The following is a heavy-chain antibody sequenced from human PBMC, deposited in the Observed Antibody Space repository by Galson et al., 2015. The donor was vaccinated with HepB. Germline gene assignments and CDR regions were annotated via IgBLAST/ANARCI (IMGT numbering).Heavy chain of an antibody. CDR1: GFSFSNYG. CDR2: ISHDGSKN. Sequence: SLRLSCAASGFSFSNYGMHWVRQAPGKGLEWVAVISHDGSKNYYADSVKGPFTISRDNSKNTLYLQMNGLRAEDTAVYYCAKDLGYRYASGSSYFDYWGQGTLVIVSS. J-gene: IGHJ4*02. CDR3: AKDLGYRYASGSSYFDY. D-gene: IGHD3-10*01. V-gene: IGHV3-30*18.